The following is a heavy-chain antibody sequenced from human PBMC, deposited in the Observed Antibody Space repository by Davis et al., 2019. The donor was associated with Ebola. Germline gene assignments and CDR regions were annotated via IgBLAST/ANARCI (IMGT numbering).Heavy chain of an antibody. J-gene: IGHJ4*02. CDR3: AKGAPIVATIGGFDY. V-gene: IGHV3-30*18. Sequence: GGSLRLSCAASGFTFSSYGMHWVRQAPGKGLEWVAVISYDGSNKYYADSVKGRFTISRDNSKNTLYLQMNSLRAEDTAVYYCAKGAPIVATIGGFDYWGQGTLVTVSS. D-gene: IGHD5-12*01. CDR2: ISYDGSNK. CDR1: GFTFSSYG.